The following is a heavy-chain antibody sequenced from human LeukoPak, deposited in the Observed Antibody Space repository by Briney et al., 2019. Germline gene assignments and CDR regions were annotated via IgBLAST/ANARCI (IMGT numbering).Heavy chain of an antibody. J-gene: IGHJ6*02. CDR3: VRDSRYCPDV. CDR2: LISDGSSA. Sequence: GGSLRLSCAASGFTFSSYWMHWVRQAPGKGLVWVSRLISDGSSASYADSVKGRFTISRDNTKNILYLQMNNLRAEDTAVYYCVRDSRYCPDVWGQGTTVTVSS. CDR1: GFTFSSYW. V-gene: IGHV3-74*01. D-gene: IGHD2-8*02.